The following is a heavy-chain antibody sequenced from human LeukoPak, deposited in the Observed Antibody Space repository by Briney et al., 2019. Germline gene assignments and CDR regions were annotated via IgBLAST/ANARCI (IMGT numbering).Heavy chain of an antibody. Sequence: ASVKVSCKASGYMFTTYGISWVRQAPGQGLEWMGWISAYNGNTKYNQKFQGRVIMTTHTSTTTAYMELSSLRSEDTAVYYCARGRVPWTIVGATERGFGWFDPWGQGTLVTVSS. CDR1: GYMFTTYG. CDR2: ISAYNGNT. D-gene: IGHD1-26*01. CDR3: ARGRVPWTIVGATERGFGWFDP. V-gene: IGHV1-18*01. J-gene: IGHJ5*02.